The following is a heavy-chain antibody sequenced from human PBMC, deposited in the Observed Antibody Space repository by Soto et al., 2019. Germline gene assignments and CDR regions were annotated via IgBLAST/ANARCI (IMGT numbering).Heavy chain of an antibody. D-gene: IGHD3-10*01. CDR1: GFTFSSYA. J-gene: IGHJ4*02. CDR3: AKEGPHYYGSGTQIDY. CDR2: ISGSGGST. V-gene: IGHV3-23*01. Sequence: EVQLLESGGGLVQPGGSLRLSCAASGFTFSSYAMSWVRQAPGKGLEWVSAISGSGGSTYYADSVKGRFTISRDNPKNTLDLQMNSLRAEDTAVYYCAKEGPHYYGSGTQIDYWGQGTLVTVSS.